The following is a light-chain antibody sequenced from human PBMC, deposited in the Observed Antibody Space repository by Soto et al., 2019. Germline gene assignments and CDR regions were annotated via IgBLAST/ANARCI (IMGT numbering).Light chain of an antibody. CDR2: AAS. CDR1: QDISSY. CDR3: QQLRSYPST. J-gene: IGKJ4*01. V-gene: IGKV1-9*01. Sequence: IQLTQSRSSLSASVGDRVTITCRFSQDISSYLAWYQQKPGKAPTLLIYAASTLQSGVPSRFSGSGFGTDFTLTISSLQAEDFASYYCQQLRSYPSTFGGGTKVDIK.